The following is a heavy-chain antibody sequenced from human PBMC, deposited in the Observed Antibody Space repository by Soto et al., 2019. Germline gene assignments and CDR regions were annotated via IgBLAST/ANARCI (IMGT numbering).Heavy chain of an antibody. CDR1: GYTFTGYY. J-gene: IGHJ3*02. CDR3: ARATDIVVVVAATGAFDI. Sequence: ASVKVSCKASGYTFTGYYMHWVRQAPGQGLEWMGWINPNSGGTNYAQKFQGWVTMTRDTSISTAYMELSRLRSDDTAVYYCARATDIVVVVAATGAFDIWGQGTMVTVSS. CDR2: INPNSGGT. V-gene: IGHV1-2*04. D-gene: IGHD2-15*01.